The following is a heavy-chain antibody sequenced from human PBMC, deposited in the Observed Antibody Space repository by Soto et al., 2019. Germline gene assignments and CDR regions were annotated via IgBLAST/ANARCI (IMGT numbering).Heavy chain of an antibody. CDR2: VSAHNGYT. V-gene: IGHV1-18*01. CDR3: TSAGTSVAVALCDS. D-gene: IGHD1-1*01. J-gene: IGHJ4*02. Sequence: QVQLVQSGPDLKKPGASVKVSCNSSGFSFTSYGFSWVRQAPGEGLEWMGWVSAHNGYTTYAQKFMGRVTMTTYPSISSVYMDLRILKSYESAVFYCTSAGTSVAVALCDSWGQGTLITVSS. CDR1: GFSFTSYG.